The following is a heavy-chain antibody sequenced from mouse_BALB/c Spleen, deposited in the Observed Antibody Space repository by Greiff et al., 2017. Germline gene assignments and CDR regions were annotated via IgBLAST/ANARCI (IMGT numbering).Heavy chain of an antibody. CDR1: GFAFSSYD. V-gene: IGHV5-12-1*01. Sequence: EVKLMESGGGLVKPGGSLKLSCAASGFAFSSYDMSWVRQTPEKRLEWVAYISSGGGSTYYPDTVKGRFTISRDNAKNTLYLQMSSLKSEDTAMYYCAGYYGGFAYWGQGTLVTVSA. J-gene: IGHJ3*01. D-gene: IGHD1-1*01. CDR3: AGYYGGFAY. CDR2: ISSGGGST.